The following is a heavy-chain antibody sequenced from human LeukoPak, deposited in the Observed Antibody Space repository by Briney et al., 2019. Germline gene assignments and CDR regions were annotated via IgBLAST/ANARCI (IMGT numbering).Heavy chain of an antibody. V-gene: IGHV3-9*03. Sequence: GGSLRLSCAASGFTFDDYAMHWVRQAPGKGLEWVSGISWNSGSIGYADSVKGRFTISRGNAKNSLYLQMNSLRAEDMALYYCAKGSSGYLEATFDYWGQGTLVTVSS. CDR2: ISWNSGSI. CDR1: GFTFDDYA. J-gene: IGHJ4*02. CDR3: AKGSSGYLEATFDY. D-gene: IGHD3-22*01.